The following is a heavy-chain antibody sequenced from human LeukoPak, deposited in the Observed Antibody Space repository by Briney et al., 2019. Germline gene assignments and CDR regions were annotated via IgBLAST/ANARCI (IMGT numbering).Heavy chain of an antibody. CDR1: GFTFSTYA. V-gene: IGHV3-23*01. Sequence: GGSLRLSCAASGFTFSTYAMSWVRQAPGKGLERVSAISDNGGSKHYADSVKGRFTISRDNSKNTLYLQMNSLRAEDTAVYYCAKHGDYGTFDYWGQGTLVTVSS. D-gene: IGHD4-17*01. CDR3: AKHGDYGTFDY. J-gene: IGHJ4*02. CDR2: ISDNGGSK.